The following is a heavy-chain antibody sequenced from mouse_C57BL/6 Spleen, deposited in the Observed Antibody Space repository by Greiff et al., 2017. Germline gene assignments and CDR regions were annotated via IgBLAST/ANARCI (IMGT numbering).Heavy chain of an antibody. Sequence: VKLMESGPELVRPGVSVKISCKGSGYTFTDYAMHWVKQSHAKSLEWVVVISTYYGDASYNQKFKDKTTMTVDKSSSTAYMVLARLTSEDSAVYYCARSMAYGSHFDDWGQGTTLTVAS. CDR1: GYTFTDYA. D-gene: IGHD2-10*02. CDR2: ISTYYGDA. J-gene: IGHJ2*01. CDR3: ARSMAYGSHFDD. V-gene: IGHV1-67*01.